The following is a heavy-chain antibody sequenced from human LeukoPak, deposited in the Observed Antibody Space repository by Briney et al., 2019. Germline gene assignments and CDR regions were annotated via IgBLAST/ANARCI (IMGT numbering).Heavy chain of an antibody. CDR1: GFIVSANY. Sequence: QPGGSLRLSSAASGFIVSANYMSWVRQTPGKGLEWVSIFYSGGATFYVDSVKGRFTISRDNSKNMLYLQMNSLRAEDTAVYYCARGRGLDVWGQGTTVTVSS. V-gene: IGHV3-53*01. CDR3: ARGRGLDV. J-gene: IGHJ6*02. CDR2: FYSGGAT. D-gene: IGHD2-15*01.